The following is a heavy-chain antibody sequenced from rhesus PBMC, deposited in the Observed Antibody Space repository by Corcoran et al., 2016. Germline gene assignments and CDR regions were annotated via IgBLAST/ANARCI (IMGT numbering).Heavy chain of an antibody. Sequence: QLQLQESGPGLVKPWETLSLTCAVSGGSITSYYWDWSRQSPGKGREYIGRISGRGRSTDCTPSLNGRVTISRDTSKNQFSLKLNSVTAADTAVYYCVRDDSGVDYKAIDYWGQGVLVTVSS. CDR3: VRDDSGVDYKAIDY. V-gene: IGHV4-173*01. D-gene: IGHD2-33*01. J-gene: IGHJ4*01. CDR2: ISGRGRST. CDR1: GGSITSYY.